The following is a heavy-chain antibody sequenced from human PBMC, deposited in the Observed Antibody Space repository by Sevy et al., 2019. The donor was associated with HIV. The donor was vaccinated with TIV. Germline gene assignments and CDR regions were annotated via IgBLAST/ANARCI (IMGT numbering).Heavy chain of an antibody. Sequence: SETLSLTCTVSGGSISSGSYYWSWIRQPAGKGLEGIVRTYTRESTNYNPSLKRRVTISVDTSKNQFSLRLSSVTAADTSVYYCARASSSGWYNGWFDPWGQGTLVTVSS. CDR2: TYTREST. V-gene: IGHV4-61*02. J-gene: IGHJ5*02. CDR1: GGSISSGSYY. D-gene: IGHD6-19*01. CDR3: ARASSSGWYNGWFDP.